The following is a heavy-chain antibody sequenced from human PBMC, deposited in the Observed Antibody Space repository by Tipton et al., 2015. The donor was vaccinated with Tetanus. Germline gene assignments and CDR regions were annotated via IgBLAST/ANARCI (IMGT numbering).Heavy chain of an antibody. Sequence: TLSLTCTVSGDSISSNYWSWIRQPAGKGPEWIGRIYINGRNNYNPSLKSRVTISMDRSENQISLKMTSVTAADTAVYYCAGVAAQRTELYFEHWGQGTQVTVSS. V-gene: IGHV4-4*07. J-gene: IGHJ1*01. CDR3: AGVAAQRTELYFEH. CDR2: IYINGRN. CDR1: GDSISSNY. D-gene: IGHD2-8*02.